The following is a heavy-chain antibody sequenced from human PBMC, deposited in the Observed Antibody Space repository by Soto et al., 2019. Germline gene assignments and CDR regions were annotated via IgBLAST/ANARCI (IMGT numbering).Heavy chain of an antibody. CDR1: GFTFSSYG. D-gene: IGHD4-4*01. Sequence: QVQLVESGGGVVQPGRSLRLSCAASGFTFSSYGMHWVRQAPGKGLEWVAVISYDGSSKYYADSVKGRFTISRENSKNTLFLQMDSLRTDDTAIFYCAGDSSNYDPALDCWGQGTLVTVSS. V-gene: IGHV3-30*19. J-gene: IGHJ4*02. CDR3: AGDSSNYDPALDC. CDR2: ISYDGSSK.